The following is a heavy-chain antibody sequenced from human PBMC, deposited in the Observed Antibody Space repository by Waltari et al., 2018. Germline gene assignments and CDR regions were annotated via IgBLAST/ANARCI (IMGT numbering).Heavy chain of an antibody. Sequence: QVQLVQSGAEVKKPGSSVKVSCKASGGTFSSYAISWVRQAPGQGLEWMGRIIPIFGTANYAQKFQGRVTITADKSTSTAYMELSSLRSEDTAVYYCARDPDNYDFWSGYSNWFDPWGQGTLVTVSS. CDR2: IIPIFGTA. J-gene: IGHJ5*02. V-gene: IGHV1-69*13. CDR1: GGTFSSYA. D-gene: IGHD3-3*01. CDR3: ARDPDNYDFWSGYSNWFDP.